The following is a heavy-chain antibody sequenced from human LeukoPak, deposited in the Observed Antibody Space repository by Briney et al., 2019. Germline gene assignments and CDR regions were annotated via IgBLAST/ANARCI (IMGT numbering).Heavy chain of an antibody. D-gene: IGHD3-10*01. CDR1: GYTFTVYY. CDR3: ARGTLYYYGSGSSPTPYYFDY. V-gene: IGHV1-2*02. J-gene: IGHJ4*02. CDR2: INPNSGGT. Sequence: ASVTVSFKASGYTFTVYYMHWVRQAPGQGLEWMGWINPNSGGTNYAQKFQGRVTMTRDTSISTAYMELSRLRSDDTAVYYCARGTLYYYGSGSSPTPYYFDYWGQGTLVTVSS.